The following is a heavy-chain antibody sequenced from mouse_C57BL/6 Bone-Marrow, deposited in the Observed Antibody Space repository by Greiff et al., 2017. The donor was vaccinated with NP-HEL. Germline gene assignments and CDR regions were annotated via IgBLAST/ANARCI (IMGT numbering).Heavy chain of an antibody. V-gene: IGHV5-4*01. CDR3: ARDGNPPMDY. Sequence: DVKLVESGGGLVKPGGSLKLSCAASGFTFSSYAMSWVRQTPEKRLEWVATISDGGSYTYYPDNVKGRFTISRDNAKNNLYLQMSHLKTDDTAMDDCARDGNPPMDYWGQGTSVTVSS. D-gene: IGHD2-1*01. CDR1: GFTFSSYA. CDR2: ISDGGSYT. J-gene: IGHJ4*01.